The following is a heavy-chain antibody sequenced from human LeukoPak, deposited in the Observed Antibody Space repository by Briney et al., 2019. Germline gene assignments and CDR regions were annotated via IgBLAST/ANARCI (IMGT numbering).Heavy chain of an antibody. Sequence: PGGSLRLSCAASGFTFSSYWMHWVRQAPGKGLVWVSRIDGDGSSTSYADSVKGRFTISRDNAKNSLYLQMNSLRAEDTAVYYCAKPDLSSGPFQDAFDIWGQGTMVTVSS. D-gene: IGHD3-22*01. J-gene: IGHJ3*02. CDR1: GFTFSSYW. CDR2: IDGDGSST. CDR3: AKPDLSSGPFQDAFDI. V-gene: IGHV3-74*01.